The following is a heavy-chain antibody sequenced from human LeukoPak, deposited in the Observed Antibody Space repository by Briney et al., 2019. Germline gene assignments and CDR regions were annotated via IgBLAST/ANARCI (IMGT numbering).Heavy chain of an antibody. CDR1: GFTFSSYW. CDR3: AREHSSSWYSVSFFDY. D-gene: IGHD6-13*01. CDR2: IKQDGSEK. J-gene: IGHJ4*02. V-gene: IGHV3-7*03. Sequence: GGSLRPSCAASGFTFSSYWMSWGRQAPGKGLECGAKIKQDGSEKYYVESVKGRLTISRDNAKNSLYLQMNSLRAEDTAVYYCAREHSSSWYSVSFFDYWGQGTLVTVSS.